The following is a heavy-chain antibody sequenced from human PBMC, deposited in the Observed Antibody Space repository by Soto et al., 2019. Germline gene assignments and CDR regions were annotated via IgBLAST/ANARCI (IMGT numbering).Heavy chain of an antibody. D-gene: IGHD3-3*01. CDR1: GFTFSSYA. V-gene: IGHV3-30-3*01. CDR2: ISYDGSNK. CDR3: ARDHRFVEWLLEGAAFDI. J-gene: IGHJ3*02. Sequence: QVQLVESGGGVVQPGRSLRLSCAASGFTFSSYAMHWVRQAPGKGLEWVAVISYDGSNKYYADSVKGRFTISRDNSKNTLYLQMNSLRAEDTAVYYCARDHRFVEWLLEGAAFDIWGQGTMVTVSS.